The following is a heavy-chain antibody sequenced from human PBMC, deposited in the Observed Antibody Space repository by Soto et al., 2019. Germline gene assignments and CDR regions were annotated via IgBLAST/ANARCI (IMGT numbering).Heavy chain of an antibody. Sequence: SETLSLTCTVYGGSISSYYWSWIRQPPGKGLEWIGYIYYSGSTNYNPSLKSRVTISVDTSKNQFSLKLSSVTAADTAVYYCARDPTRYSSSWYYYYYGMDVWGQGTTVTVSS. CDR1: GGSISSYY. D-gene: IGHD6-13*01. CDR3: ARDPTRYSSSWYYYYYGMDV. V-gene: IGHV4-59*01. CDR2: IYYSGST. J-gene: IGHJ6*02.